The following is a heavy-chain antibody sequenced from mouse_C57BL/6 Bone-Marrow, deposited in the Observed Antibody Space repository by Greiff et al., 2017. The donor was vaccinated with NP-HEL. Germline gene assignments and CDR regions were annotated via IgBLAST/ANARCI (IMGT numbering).Heavy chain of an antibody. CDR1: GFSLTSYG. J-gene: IGHJ4*01. CDR3: ARGGMSTAGPYAMDY. V-gene: IGHV2-2*01. D-gene: IGHD2-4*01. CDR2: IWSGGST. Sequence: QVQLQQSGPGLVQPSQSLSITCTVSGFSLTSYGVHWVRQSPGKGLEWLGVIWSGGSTDYNAAFISRLSISKDNSTSQVFFIMNSLQADDTAIYSCARGGMSTAGPYAMDYWGQGTSVTVSS.